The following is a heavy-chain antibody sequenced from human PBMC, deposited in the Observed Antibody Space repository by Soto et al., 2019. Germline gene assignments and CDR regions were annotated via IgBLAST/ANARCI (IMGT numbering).Heavy chain of an antibody. CDR3: AAVGMGRGVITYYYGMDV. J-gene: IGHJ6*02. CDR2: ISYEGRNK. Sequence: GGSLRLSCAASGFTFSSYGMHWVRQAPGKGLEWVTVISYEGRNKYYADTVKGRFTISRDNSKNTLYLQMNSLRAEDTAVFYFAAVGMGRGVITYYYGMDVWDQGTTVTVSS. V-gene: IGHV3-30*03. CDR1: GFTFSSYG. D-gene: IGHD3-10*01.